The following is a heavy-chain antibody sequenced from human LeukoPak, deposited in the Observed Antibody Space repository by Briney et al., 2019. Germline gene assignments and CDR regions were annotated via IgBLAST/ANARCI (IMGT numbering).Heavy chain of an antibody. J-gene: IGHJ6*03. CDR3: ARLRSGYVPYYYYYMDV. CDR2: IYYSGST. CDR1: GGSISSSSYY. D-gene: IGHD5-12*01. V-gene: IGHV4-39*01. Sequence: SETLSLTCTVSGGSISSSSYYWGWIRQPPGKGLEWIGSIYYSGSTYYNPSLKSRVTISVDTSKNQFSLKLSSVTAADTAVYYCARLRSGYVPYYYYYMDVWGKGTTVTISS.